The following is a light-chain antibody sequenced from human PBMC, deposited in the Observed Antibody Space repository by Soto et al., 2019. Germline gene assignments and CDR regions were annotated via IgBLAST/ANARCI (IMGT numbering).Light chain of an antibody. J-gene: IGLJ3*02. V-gene: IGLV1-51*02. CDR1: SSNIGCDF. Sequence: QSVLTQPPSVSAAPGPKVTISCSGSSSNIGCDFVSWYQQLPGTAPQLLIYENNKRPSGIPDRFSGSKSATSATLGITGLQTGDEADYYCAAWDTSLSGGVFGGGTKLTVL. CDR2: ENN. CDR3: AAWDTSLSGGV.